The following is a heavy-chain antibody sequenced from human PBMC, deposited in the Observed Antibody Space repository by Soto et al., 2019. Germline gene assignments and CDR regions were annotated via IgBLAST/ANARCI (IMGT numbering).Heavy chain of an antibody. CDR1: GGSISSYY. J-gene: IGHJ4*02. Sequence: SETLSLTCTVSGGSISSYYRSWFRQPPGKGLEWIGYIYYSGSTKYNPSFQSRVSISVDTSKNQFSLKLSSVTAADTAVYYCARHCSGGSCFSSFDYWGRGTLVTVSS. D-gene: IGHD2-15*01. CDR2: IYYSGST. CDR3: ARHCSGGSCFSSFDY. V-gene: IGHV4-59*08.